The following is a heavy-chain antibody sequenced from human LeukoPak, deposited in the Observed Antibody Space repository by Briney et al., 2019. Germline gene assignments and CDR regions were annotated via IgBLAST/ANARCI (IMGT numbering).Heavy chain of an antibody. CDR2: IYDDNT. Sequence: GGSLRLSCAASGFTFSAYAMAWVRQAPGKGLEWVSTIYDDNTYYADSVKGRFAISTDNSKNTLYLQMNSLRVEDTAVYFCAARKVRGVWFYLDYWDQGTLVTVSS. CDR3: AARKVRGVWFYLDY. V-gene: IGHV3-23*01. CDR1: GFTFSAYA. J-gene: IGHJ4*02. D-gene: IGHD3-10*01.